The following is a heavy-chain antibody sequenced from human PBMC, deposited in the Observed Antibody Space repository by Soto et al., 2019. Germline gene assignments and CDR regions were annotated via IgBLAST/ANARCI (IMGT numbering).Heavy chain of an antibody. V-gene: IGHV3-33*01. J-gene: IGHJ6*02. CDR2: IWYDGSNK. Sequence: GGSLRLSCAASGFTFSSYGMHWVRQAPGKGLEWVAVIWYDGSNKYYADSVKGRFTISRDNSKNTLYLQMNSLRAEDTAVYYCARDRVVVAATSDYYGMDVWGQGTTVTVSS. D-gene: IGHD2-15*01. CDR1: GFTFSSYG. CDR3: ARDRVVVAATSDYYGMDV.